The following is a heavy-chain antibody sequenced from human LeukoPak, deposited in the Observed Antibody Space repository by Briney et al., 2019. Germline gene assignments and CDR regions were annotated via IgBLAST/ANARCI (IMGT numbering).Heavy chain of an antibody. D-gene: IGHD2-2*01. CDR1: GFTFNSHS. CDR2: ISPSGNYI. J-gene: IGHJ4*02. CDR3: ARDLSSSTSCYSY. Sequence: PGGSLRLSCAASGFTFNSHSMNWVRQAPGKGLEWVSSISPSGNYIYYADSVEGRFTISRDNAKNSLYLQMNSLRAEDTAAYYCARDLSSSTSCYSYWGQGTLVTVSS. V-gene: IGHV3-21*01.